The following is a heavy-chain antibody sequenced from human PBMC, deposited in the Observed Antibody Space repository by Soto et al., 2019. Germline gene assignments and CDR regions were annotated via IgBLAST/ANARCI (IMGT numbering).Heavy chain of an antibody. V-gene: IGHV4-34*01. CDR2: INHSGST. CDR1: GGSFSGYY. D-gene: IGHD3-3*01. Sequence: SETLSLTCAVYGGSFSGYYWSWIRQPPGKGLEWIGEINHSGSTNYNPSLRSRVTISVDTSKNQFSLKLSSVTAADTAVYYCASREYYDFWSGYYREAYYYGMDVWGQGTTVTVSS. CDR3: ASREYYDFWSGYYREAYYYGMDV. J-gene: IGHJ6*02.